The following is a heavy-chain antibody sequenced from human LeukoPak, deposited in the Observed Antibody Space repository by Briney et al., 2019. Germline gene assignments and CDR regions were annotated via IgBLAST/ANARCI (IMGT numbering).Heavy chain of an antibody. D-gene: IGHD3-10*01. CDR3: AKSNGYGLVDI. CDR2: IYYSGST. Sequence: SETLSLTCTVSGYSISSGFFWGWIRQPPGKGLEWIGNIYYSGSTYYNPSLKSRVSISVDPSKNQFSLKLTSVTAADTAVYYCAKSNGYGLVDIWGQGTMVTVSS. CDR1: GYSISSGFF. J-gene: IGHJ3*02. V-gene: IGHV4-38-2*02.